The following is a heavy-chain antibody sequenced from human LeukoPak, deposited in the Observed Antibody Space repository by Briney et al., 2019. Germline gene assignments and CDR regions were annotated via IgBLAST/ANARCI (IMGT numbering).Heavy chain of an antibody. CDR1: GFNFSIYW. V-gene: IGHV3-7*03. Sequence: GGSLRLSCAVSGFNFSIYWMSWVRQAPGKGLEWVANIKRDGSEKYYVDSVKGRFTISRDNAKNSLYLQMNSLRAEDTAVYHCARGGGGSDYWGQGTLVTVSS. J-gene: IGHJ4*02. CDR3: ARGGGGSDY. CDR2: IKRDGSEK.